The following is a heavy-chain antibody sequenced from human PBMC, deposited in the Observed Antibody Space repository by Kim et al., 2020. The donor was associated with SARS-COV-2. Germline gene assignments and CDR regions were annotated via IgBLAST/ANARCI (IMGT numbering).Heavy chain of an antibody. V-gene: IGHV4-59*13. CDR1: GGSISSYY. J-gene: IGHJ5*02. CDR2: IYYSGST. Sequence: SETLSLTCTVSGGSISSYYWSWIRQPPGKGLEWIGYIYYSGSTNYNPSLKSRVTISVDTSKNQFSLKLSSVTAADTAVYYCARAMGIWFDPWGQGTLVTVSS. D-gene: IGHD7-27*01. CDR3: ARAMGIWFDP.